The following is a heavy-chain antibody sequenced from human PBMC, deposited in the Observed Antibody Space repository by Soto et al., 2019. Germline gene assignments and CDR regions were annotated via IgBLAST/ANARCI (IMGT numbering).Heavy chain of an antibody. Sequence: GGSLRLSCAASGFTFKTYSMSWVRQAPGKGLEWVSFISYSSDYIYYADSLKGRFTISRDNAKNSLYLQMDSLRAEDTAVYYCARAASPYYYDSSGSHPPDAFDIWGQGTMVTVSS. CDR3: ARAASPYYYDSSGSHPPDAFDI. J-gene: IGHJ3*02. CDR1: GFTFKTYS. CDR2: ISYSSDYI. V-gene: IGHV3-21*01. D-gene: IGHD3-22*01.